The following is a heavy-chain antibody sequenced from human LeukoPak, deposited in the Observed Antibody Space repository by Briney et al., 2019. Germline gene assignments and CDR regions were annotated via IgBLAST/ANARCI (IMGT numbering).Heavy chain of an antibody. J-gene: IGHJ4*02. CDR2: IFHSGST. CDR3: ARHSGRFGQFDY. Sequence: SETLSLTCTVSGGSISSYYWSWIRQPPGKGLEWIGYIFHSGSTNYNPSLKSRVTISVDTSKNQFSLKLSSVTAADTAVYYCARHSGRFGQFDYWGQGTLVTVSS. V-gene: IGHV4-59*08. CDR1: GGSISSYY. D-gene: IGHD1-26*01.